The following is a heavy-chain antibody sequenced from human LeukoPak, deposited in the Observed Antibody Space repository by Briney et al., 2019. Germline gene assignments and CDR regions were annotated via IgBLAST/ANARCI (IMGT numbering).Heavy chain of an antibody. D-gene: IGHD4/OR15-4a*01. CDR3: ASADGAYGGNLHYFDY. CDR1: GGSFSGYY. Sequence: SETLSLTCAVYGGSFSGYYWSWIRQPPGKGLEWIGEINHSGSTNYNPSLKSRVTISVDTSKNQFSLKLSSVTAADTAVYYCASADGAYGGNLHYFDYWGQGTLVTVSS. V-gene: IGHV4-34*01. J-gene: IGHJ4*02. CDR2: INHSGST.